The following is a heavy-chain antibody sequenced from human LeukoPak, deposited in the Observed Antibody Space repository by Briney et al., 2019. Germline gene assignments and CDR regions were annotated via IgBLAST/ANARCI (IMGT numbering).Heavy chain of an antibody. CDR1: GFTFSSYG. CDR3: AKGSSSWPSYNWFDP. Sequence: GGPLRLSCAASGFTFSSYGMHWVRQAPGKGLEWVAVIWYDGSNKYYADSVKGRFTISRDNSKNTLYLQMNSLRAEDTAVYYCAKGSSSWPSYNWFDPWGQGTLVTVSS. CDR2: IWYDGSNK. D-gene: IGHD6-13*01. J-gene: IGHJ5*02. V-gene: IGHV3-33*06.